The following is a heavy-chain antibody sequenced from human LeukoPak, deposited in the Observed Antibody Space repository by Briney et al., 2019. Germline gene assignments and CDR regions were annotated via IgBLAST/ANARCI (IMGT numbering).Heavy chain of an antibody. CDR1: GFTFSSYS. CDR3: ARDTHCSSTSCYNAFDI. D-gene: IGHD2-2*02. V-gene: IGHV3-21*01. J-gene: IGHJ3*02. Sequence: GGSLRLSCAASGFTFSSYSMNWVRQAPGKGLEWVSSISSSSTYIYYADSLKGRFTISRDNAKNSLSLQMNSLRAEDTAVYYCARDTHCSSTSCYNAFDIWGQGTMVTVSS. CDR2: ISSSSTYI.